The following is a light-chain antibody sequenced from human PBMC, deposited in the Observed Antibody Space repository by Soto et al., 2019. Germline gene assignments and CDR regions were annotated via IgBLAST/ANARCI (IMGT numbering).Light chain of an antibody. CDR2: KAS. Sequence: DIQMTQSPSPLSASVGGRVTITCRSSQGIRNDLGWYQQKPGRAPKLLLYKASTLKSGVPSRFSGSGSGTDFTLTISRLEPEEFAVYYCQQYGSSPGLITFVPGTKVDI. CDR1: QGIRND. CDR3: QQYGSSPGLIT. V-gene: IGKV1-5*03. J-gene: IGKJ3*01.